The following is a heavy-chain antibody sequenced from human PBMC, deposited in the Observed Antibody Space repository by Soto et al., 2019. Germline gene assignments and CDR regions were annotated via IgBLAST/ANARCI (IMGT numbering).Heavy chain of an antibody. Sequence: EVQLLESGGGLVQPGGSLRLSCAASGFTFSSYWMSWVRQAPGKGLEWVANIKQDGSEKYYVDSVKGRFTISRDNAKNSLYLQMNSLRAEDTAVYYCARDKYSVAGTEPFDYWGQGTLVTVSS. CDR1: GFTFSSYW. V-gene: IGHV3-7*03. J-gene: IGHJ4*02. D-gene: IGHD6-19*01. CDR2: IKQDGSEK. CDR3: ARDKYSVAGTEPFDY.